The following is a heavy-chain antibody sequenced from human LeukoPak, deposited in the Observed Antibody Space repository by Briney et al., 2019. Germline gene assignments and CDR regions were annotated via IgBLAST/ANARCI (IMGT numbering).Heavy chain of an antibody. Sequence: GSLRLSCAASGFTFSTYWMHWVRQAPGKGPLWVSHINGDGSTTNYADSVKGRFTISRDNAKNTLYLQMNSLRAEDTAVYYCAEAASVRGVSYWGQGTLVTVSS. J-gene: IGHJ4*02. D-gene: IGHD3-10*01. CDR3: AEAASVRGVSY. CDR2: INGDGSTT. V-gene: IGHV3-74*01. CDR1: GFTFSTYW.